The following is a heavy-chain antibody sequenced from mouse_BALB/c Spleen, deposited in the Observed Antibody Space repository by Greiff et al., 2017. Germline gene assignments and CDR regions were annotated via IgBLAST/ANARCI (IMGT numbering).Heavy chain of an antibody. CDR3: TRRDGYYWFAY. CDR2: IDPETGGT. Sequence: QVQLQQSGAELVRPGASVTLSCKASGYTFTDYEMHWVKQTPVHGLEWIGAIDPETGGTAYNQKFKGKATLTADKSSSTAYMELRSLTSEDSAVYYCTRRDGYYWFAYWGQGTLVTVSA. CDR1: GYTFTDYE. D-gene: IGHD2-3*01. V-gene: IGHV1-15*01. J-gene: IGHJ3*01.